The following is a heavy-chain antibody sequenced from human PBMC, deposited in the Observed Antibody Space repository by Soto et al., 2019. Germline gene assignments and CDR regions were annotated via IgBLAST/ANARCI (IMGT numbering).Heavy chain of an antibody. CDR3: ARANWYSEY. D-gene: IGHD7-27*01. J-gene: IGHJ4*02. CDR1: GGSINNHY. CDR2: VYYTGRT. V-gene: IGHV4-59*11. Sequence: QVHLQESGPGLVTPSETLSLTCSVSGGSINNHYWSWIRQPPGKGLEWIGYVYYTGRTNYNPSLKRRVTMSVDTSTHQFSLNLTSLTAADTAIYYCARANWYSEYWGQGTLVNVSS.